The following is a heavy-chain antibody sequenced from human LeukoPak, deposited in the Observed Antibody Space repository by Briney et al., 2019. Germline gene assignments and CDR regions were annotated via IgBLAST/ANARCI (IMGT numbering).Heavy chain of an antibody. J-gene: IGHJ4*02. Sequence: PGGSLRLSCAASGFTFSSYAMHWVRQAPGKGLEWVAVISYDGSNKYYADSVKGRFTISRDNSKNTLYLQMNSLRAEDTAVYYCARDHLGATIQIDYWGQGTLVTVSS. CDR1: GFTFSSYA. V-gene: IGHV3-30-3*01. CDR3: ARDHLGATIQIDY. CDR2: ISYDGSNK. D-gene: IGHD5-12*01.